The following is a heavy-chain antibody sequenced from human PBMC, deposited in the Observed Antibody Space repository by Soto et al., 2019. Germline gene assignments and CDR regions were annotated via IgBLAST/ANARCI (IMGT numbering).Heavy chain of an antibody. D-gene: IGHD2-15*01. CDR2: IIPIFGTA. CDR3: ASVRGPHPEHYSYYYYYGMDV. Sequence: SVKVSCKASGGTFSSYAISWVRQAPGQGLEWMGGIIPIFGTANYAQKFQGRVTITADESTSTAYMELSSLRSEDTAVYYCASVRGPHPEHYSYYYYYGMDVWGQGTTVTVSS. J-gene: IGHJ6*02. CDR1: GGTFSSYA. V-gene: IGHV1-69*13.